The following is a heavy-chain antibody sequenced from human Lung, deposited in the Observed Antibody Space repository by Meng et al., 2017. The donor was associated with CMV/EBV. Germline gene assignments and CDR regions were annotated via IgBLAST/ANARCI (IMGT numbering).Heavy chain of an antibody. D-gene: IGHD3-10*01. CDR2: IPHRGSR. Sequence: HVHVGVAGPDVGKASAPQLLTAVSSGDSINHHNWWGWFRQPPGKGLEWIGEIPHRGSRAYNPSLKRRVSMSIDKSKNQFSLKLTSVTAADTAVYHCLRRSGGSVWGQGTLVTVSS. J-gene: IGHJ4*02. CDR1: GDSINHHNW. V-gene: IGHV4/OR15-8*01. CDR3: LRRSGGSV.